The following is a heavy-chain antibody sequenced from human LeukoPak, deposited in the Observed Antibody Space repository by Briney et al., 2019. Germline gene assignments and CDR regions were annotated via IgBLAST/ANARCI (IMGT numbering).Heavy chain of an antibody. V-gene: IGHV1-8*01. CDR1: GYTFTSYD. Sequence: ASVKVSCKASGYTFTSYDINGVRQATGQGLEWMGWMNPNSGNTGYAQKFQGRVTMTRHTYISTAYMELSRLRSDDTAVYYCAREEVGIAARPPDYWGQGTLVTVSS. D-gene: IGHD6-6*01. CDR3: AREEVGIAARPPDY. CDR2: MNPNSGNT. J-gene: IGHJ4*02.